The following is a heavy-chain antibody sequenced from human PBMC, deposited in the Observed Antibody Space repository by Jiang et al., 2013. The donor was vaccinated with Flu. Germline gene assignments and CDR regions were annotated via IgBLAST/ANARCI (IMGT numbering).Heavy chain of an antibody. CDR2: IDPSDSYS. Sequence: MPGKGLEWMGRIDPSDSYSNYSPSVQGHVNISVDRSVDTAYLQWSSLKTSDTAMYYCARHNGASAHQRALPGNNWFDPWGQGTLVTVSS. J-gene: IGHJ5*02. V-gene: IGHV5-10-1*01. CDR3: ARHNGASAHQRALPGNNWFDP. D-gene: IGHD1-14*01.